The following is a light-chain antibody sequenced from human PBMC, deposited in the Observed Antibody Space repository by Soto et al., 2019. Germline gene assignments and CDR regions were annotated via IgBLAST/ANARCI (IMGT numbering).Light chain of an antibody. CDR1: HDLSNY. J-gene: IGKJ4*01. V-gene: IGKV1-33*01. CDR3: QQYDNLPPLS. Sequence: DIQMTQSPSSLSASVGDRVTITCQASHDLSNYLNWYQQKPGKAPKLLIYDASNLETGVPSRFSGSGSGTDFTFTISSLQPEDIGTYYCQQYDNLPPLSFGGGTKVEI. CDR2: DAS.